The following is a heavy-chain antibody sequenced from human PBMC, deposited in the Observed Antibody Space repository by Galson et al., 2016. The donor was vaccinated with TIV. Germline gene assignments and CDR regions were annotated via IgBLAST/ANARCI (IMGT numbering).Heavy chain of an antibody. D-gene: IGHD3-10*01. CDR2: ISSSGSYI. CDR1: GFTLSTSC. Sequence: LRLSCADSGFTLSTSCMNWVRQAPGKGLEWVSGISSSGSYIYYADSVKGRFTISRDDAKNSVFLQMNSLRAEDTAVYYCARGYGPGSYYTWNWYCDLWGRGTRVTFYS. V-gene: IGHV3-21*06. CDR3: ARGYGPGSYYTWNWYCDL. J-gene: IGHJ2*01.